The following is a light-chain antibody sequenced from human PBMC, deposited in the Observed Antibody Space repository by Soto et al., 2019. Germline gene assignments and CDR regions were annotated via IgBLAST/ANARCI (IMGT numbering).Light chain of an antibody. J-gene: IGLJ1*01. CDR3: MSFTSRSTLV. CDR2: EVT. Sequence: QSALTQPASVSGSPGQSIAISCTGTRSDIGGYDHVSWYQHHPGKVPKLMIFEVTNRPSGVSTRFSGSKSGNTASLTISGLQAEDEAEYYCMSFTSRSTLVFGTGTKVTVL. V-gene: IGLV2-14*01. CDR1: RSDIGGYDH.